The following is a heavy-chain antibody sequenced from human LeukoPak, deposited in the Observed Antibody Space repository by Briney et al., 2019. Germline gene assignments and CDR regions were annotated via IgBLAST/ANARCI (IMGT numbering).Heavy chain of an antibody. V-gene: IGHV3-7*04. Sequence: PGGSLRLSCAASGFTFSSYWMNWVRQAPGKGLEWVANIRQDGSEKFYVDSVKGRFTISRDNAKNSLYLQMNYLRAEDTAVYYCSRAVSSGYYNLYFDFWGQGSLVTVSS. CDR3: SRAVSSGYYNLYFDF. D-gene: IGHD3-3*01. J-gene: IGHJ4*02. CDR2: IRQDGSEK. CDR1: GFTFSSYW.